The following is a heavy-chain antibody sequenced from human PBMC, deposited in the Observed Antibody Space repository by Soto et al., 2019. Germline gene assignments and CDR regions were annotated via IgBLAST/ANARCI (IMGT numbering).Heavy chain of an antibody. CDR2: INHSGST. CDR1: GGSFSGYY. D-gene: IGHD4-17*01. CDR3: ARRDYVLDY. Sequence: SETLSLTCAVYGGSFSGYYWIWIRQPPGKGLGWIGEINHSGSTNYNPSLKSRVTISVDTSKNQFSLKLSSVTAADTAVYYCARRDYVLDYWGQGTLVTVSS. V-gene: IGHV4-34*01. J-gene: IGHJ4*02.